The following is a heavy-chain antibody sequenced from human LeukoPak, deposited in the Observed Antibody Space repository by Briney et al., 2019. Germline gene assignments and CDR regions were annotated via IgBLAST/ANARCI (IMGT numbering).Heavy chain of an antibody. CDR3: ARYSSSWYVGD. J-gene: IGHJ4*02. CDR2: INSSSSYI. Sequence: GGSLRLSCAASVFTFSSYSINWVRQAPGKGLEWVASINSSSSYIYYADSVKSRFTISRDKAKNSLYLQMNSLRAEDTAVYYCARYSSSWYVGDWGQGTLVTVSS. D-gene: IGHD6-13*01. CDR1: VFTFSSYS. V-gene: IGHV3-21*01.